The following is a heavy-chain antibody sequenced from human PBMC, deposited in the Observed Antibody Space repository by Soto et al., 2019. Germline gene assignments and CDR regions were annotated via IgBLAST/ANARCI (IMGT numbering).Heavy chain of an antibody. Sequence: QTPGKGLEWVANIKQDGSEKYYVDSVKGRFTISRDNAKNSLYLQMNSLRAEDTAVYYCARDLASTTIPNYWGQGTLVTVSS. J-gene: IGHJ4*02. D-gene: IGHD4-17*01. V-gene: IGHV3-7*04. CDR2: IKQDGSEK. CDR3: ARDLASTTIPNY.